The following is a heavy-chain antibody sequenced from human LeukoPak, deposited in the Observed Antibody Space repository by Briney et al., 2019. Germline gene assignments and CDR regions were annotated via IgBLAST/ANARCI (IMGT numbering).Heavy chain of an antibody. Sequence: GGSLRLSCAVSGLTFNNYAMSWVRQAPGKGLEWVSAISKSGDHTYYAASAKGRFTIYRDNSKNTQYLQMNSLRAEDTAVYYCARDLAGRVTSYGMDVWGHGTTVTVSS. CDR2: ISKSGDHT. D-gene: IGHD4-11*01. V-gene: IGHV3-23*01. CDR1: GLTFNNYA. J-gene: IGHJ6*02. CDR3: ARDLAGRVTSYGMDV.